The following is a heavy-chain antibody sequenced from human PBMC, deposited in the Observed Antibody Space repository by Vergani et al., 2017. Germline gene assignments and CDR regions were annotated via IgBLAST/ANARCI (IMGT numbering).Heavy chain of an antibody. CDR1: GFTFDDYA. CDR3: AKDIGGSGSAADY. Sequence: EVQLVESGGGLLQPGRSLRLSCAASGFTFDDYAMHWVRQAPGKGLEWVSGISWKSGTIGYADSVKGRFTISRDNAKNSLYLQMNSLRPEDTALYYCAKDIGGSGSAADYWGLGTLVTVSS. J-gene: IGHJ4*02. D-gene: IGHD3-10*01. CDR2: ISWKSGTI. V-gene: IGHV3-9*01.